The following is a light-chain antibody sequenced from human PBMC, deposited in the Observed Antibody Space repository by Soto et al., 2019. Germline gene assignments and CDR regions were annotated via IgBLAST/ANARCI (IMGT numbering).Light chain of an antibody. V-gene: IGKV3-11*01. J-gene: IGKJ3*01. CDR3: PQRSIWPLT. CDR2: DAS. Sequence: EIVLTQSPDTLSLSPGERATLFCRASQSIGSYLVWFQQKPGQAPRLLFYDASKRATDIPARFSGSGSGTEFTLTISSLEPVDFAVYYCPQRSIWPLTFGPGTKVDVK. CDR1: QSIGSY.